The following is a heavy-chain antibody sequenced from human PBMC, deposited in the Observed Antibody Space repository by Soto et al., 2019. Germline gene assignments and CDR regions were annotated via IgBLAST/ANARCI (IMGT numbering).Heavy chain of an antibody. CDR2: ISGSGGST. J-gene: IGHJ6*02. CDR1: GFTFSSYA. CDR3: SKGLQFSTYVYYYYGMDV. V-gene: IGHV3-23*01. D-gene: IGHD2-2*01. Sequence: GGSLRLSCAASGFTFSSYAMSWVRQAPGKGLEWVSAISGSGGSTYYADSVKGRFTISRDNSKNTMYLHMNSLRAEDTAVYYCSKGLQFSTYVYYYYGMDVWGHGTLVTVSS.